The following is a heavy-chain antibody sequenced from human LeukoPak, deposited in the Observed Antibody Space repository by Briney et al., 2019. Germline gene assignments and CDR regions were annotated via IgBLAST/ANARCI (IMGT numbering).Heavy chain of an antibody. CDR2: ISNSSSYI. D-gene: IGHD3-9*01. CDR1: GFTFSSYS. V-gene: IGHV3-21*01. CDR3: ARSEDYDILTGYAADFDY. Sequence: GGSLRLSCAASGFTFSSYSMNWVRQAPGKGLEWVSSISNSSSYIYYADSVKGRFTISRDNAKNSLYLQMNSLRAEDTAVYYCARSEDYDILTGYAADFDYWGQGNLVTVSS. J-gene: IGHJ4*02.